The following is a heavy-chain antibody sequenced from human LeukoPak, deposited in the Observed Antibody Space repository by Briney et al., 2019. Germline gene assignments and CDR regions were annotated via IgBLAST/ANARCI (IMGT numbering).Heavy chain of an antibody. CDR1: GFTFSRYS. V-gene: IGHV3-21*01. J-gene: IGHJ5*02. CDR2: INSDSIYI. Sequence: PGGSLRLSCAASGFTFSRYSMNWVRQAPGKGLEWVSSINSDSIYIYYADSMRGRFTISRDNAKNLLFLQMNSPTEDDTAVYYCTRDAGGGTPRDGWFDPWGQGTLVTVSS. D-gene: IGHD2-8*02. CDR3: TRDAGGGTPRDGWFDP.